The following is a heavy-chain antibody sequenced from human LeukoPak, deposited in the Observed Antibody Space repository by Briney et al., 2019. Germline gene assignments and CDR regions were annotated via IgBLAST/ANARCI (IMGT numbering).Heavy chain of an antibody. CDR3: ANIFCSSTSCGDY. V-gene: IGHV3-23*01. Sequence: PGGSLRLSCAASGFTFSSYAMSWVRQAPGKGLEWVSAISGSGGSTYYADSVKGRFTISRDNSKNTLYLQMNSLRAEDTAVYYCANIFCSSTSCGDYWGQGTLVTVSS. CDR1: GFTFSSYA. D-gene: IGHD2-2*01. CDR2: ISGSGGST. J-gene: IGHJ4*02.